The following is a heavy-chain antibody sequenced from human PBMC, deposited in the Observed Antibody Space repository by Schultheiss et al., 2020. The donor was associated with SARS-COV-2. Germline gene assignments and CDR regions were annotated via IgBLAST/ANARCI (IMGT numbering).Heavy chain of an antibody. Sequence: GGSLRLSCAASGFTFSSYGMHWVRQAPGKGLEWVSAISGSGGSTYYADSVKGRFTISRDNSKNTLYLQMNSLRAEDTAVYYCASNPTPHYYDSSIAYAEYFQHWGQGTLVTVSS. D-gene: IGHD3-22*01. CDR3: ASNPTPHYYDSSIAYAEYFQH. CDR1: GFTFSSYG. V-gene: IGHV3-23*01. CDR2: ISGSGGST. J-gene: IGHJ1*01.